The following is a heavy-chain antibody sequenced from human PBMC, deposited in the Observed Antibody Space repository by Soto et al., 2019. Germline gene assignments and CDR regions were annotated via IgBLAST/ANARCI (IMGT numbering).Heavy chain of an antibody. J-gene: IGHJ6*02. CDR1: GGSINTFDFS. V-gene: IGHV4-30-2*01. D-gene: IGHD3-3*01. CDR2: IYQSGRT. CDR3: AREMTIFGVAPRGGVDV. Sequence: SETLALTCAVSGGSINTFDFSWSWIRQPPGRGLEWIGSIYQSGRTYYIPSLKSRVTMSLEKSKNQFSLKINSLVAADTAIYYCAREMTIFGVAPRGGVDVWGQGTTVTVSS.